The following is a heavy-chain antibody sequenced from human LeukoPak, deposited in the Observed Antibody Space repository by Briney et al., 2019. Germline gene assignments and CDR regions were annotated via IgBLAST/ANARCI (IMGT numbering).Heavy chain of an antibody. CDR2: ISGSGGST. V-gene: IGHV3-23*01. J-gene: IGHJ4*02. Sequence: GGSLRLSCAASGFTFSNYAMSWVRQAPGKGLEWVSAISGSGGSTYYADSVKGRFTISRDNSKNTLYLQMNSLRAEDTAVYYCASPRPYYDSSNGDYWGQGTLVTVSS. CDR1: GFTFSNYA. CDR3: ASPRPYYDSSNGDY. D-gene: IGHD3-22*01.